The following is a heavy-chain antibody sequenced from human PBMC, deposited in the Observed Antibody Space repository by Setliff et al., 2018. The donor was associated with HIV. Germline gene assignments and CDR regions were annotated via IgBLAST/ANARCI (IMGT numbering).Heavy chain of an antibody. D-gene: IGHD3-22*01. V-gene: IGHV3-74*01. Sequence: GGSLRLSCAASGFTFSSYWMHWVRQAPGKGLVWVFGMNTDGSSTRYADSVKGRFTISRDNAKNMLYLQMNSLRAEDTAVYYCAKIQNPQGYYYDSSGYYPHPGSPDYWGQGTLVTVSS. CDR3: AKIQNPQGYYYDSSGYYPHPGSPDY. CDR2: MNTDGSST. CDR1: GFTFSSYW. J-gene: IGHJ4*02.